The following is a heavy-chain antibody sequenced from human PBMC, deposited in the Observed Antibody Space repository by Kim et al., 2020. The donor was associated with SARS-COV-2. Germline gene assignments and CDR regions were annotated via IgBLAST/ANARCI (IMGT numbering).Heavy chain of an antibody. Sequence: SPSFQGQVTISADKSISTAYLQWSSLKASDTAMYYCARQYTYSSGWDLDYWGQGTLVTVSS. D-gene: IGHD6-19*01. J-gene: IGHJ4*02. CDR3: ARQYTYSSGWDLDY. V-gene: IGHV5-51*01.